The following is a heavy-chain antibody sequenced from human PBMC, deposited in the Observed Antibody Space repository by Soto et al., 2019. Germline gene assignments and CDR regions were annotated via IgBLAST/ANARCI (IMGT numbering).Heavy chain of an antibody. J-gene: IGHJ4*02. D-gene: IGHD2-15*01. CDR3: ARDIVVVVAATLTHYFDY. CDR2: IKQDGSEK. Sequence: EVQLVESGGGLVQPGGSLRLSCAASGFTFSSYWMSWVRQAPGKGLEWVANIKQDGSEKYYVDSVKGRFTISRDNAKNSLYLQMNSLRAEDTAVYYCARDIVVVVAATLTHYFDYWGQGTLVTVSS. V-gene: IGHV3-7*01. CDR1: GFTFSSYW.